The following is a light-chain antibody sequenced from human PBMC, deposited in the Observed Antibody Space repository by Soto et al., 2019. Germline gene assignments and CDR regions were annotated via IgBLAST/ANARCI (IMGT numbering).Light chain of an antibody. CDR3: QQSSITPRT. CDR1: QSISTY. V-gene: IGKV1-39*01. Sequence: DIRLTQSPSSLSASVGDRVTISCRASQSISTYLMWYQQKPGKAPNLLIYGASGLQNGVPSRFTGSGSGTEFTLTIPGLQPEDFGTYYCQQSSITPRTFGQGTKVDIK. J-gene: IGKJ1*01. CDR2: GAS.